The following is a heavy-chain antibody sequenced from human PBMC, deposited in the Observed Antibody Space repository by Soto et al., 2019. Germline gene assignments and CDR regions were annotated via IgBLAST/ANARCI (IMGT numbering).Heavy chain of an antibody. Sequence: EVQLLESGGGLVQPGGSLRLSCAASGFTFSSYAMSWVRQAPGKGLEWVSAISGSGGSTYYADSVKGRFTISRDNSKNTLYLQMNSLRAEDTAVYYCAKRLGELLCRYDAFDIWGQGTMVTVSS. CDR1: GFTFSSYA. CDR3: AKRLGELLCRYDAFDI. V-gene: IGHV3-23*01. D-gene: IGHD2-2*01. CDR2: ISGSGGST. J-gene: IGHJ3*02.